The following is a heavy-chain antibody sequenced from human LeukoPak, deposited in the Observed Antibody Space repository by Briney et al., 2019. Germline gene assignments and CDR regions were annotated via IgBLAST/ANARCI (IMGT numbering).Heavy chain of an antibody. CDR1: GGSINSGDYY. V-gene: IGHV4-30-4*01. J-gene: IGHJ4*02. Sequence: SETLSLTCTVSGGSINSGDYYWSWIRQPPGKGLEWIGYIYYSGSTYYNPSLKSRVTISVDTSKNQFSLKLSSVTAADTAVYYCAREGFWSGQTYWGQGTLVTVSS. D-gene: IGHD3-3*01. CDR3: AREGFWSGQTY. CDR2: IYYSGST.